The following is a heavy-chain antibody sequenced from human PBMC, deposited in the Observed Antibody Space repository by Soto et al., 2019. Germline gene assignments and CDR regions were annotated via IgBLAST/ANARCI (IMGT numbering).Heavy chain of an antibody. J-gene: IGHJ4*02. Sequence: QVQLVQSGGEVKKPGASVKVSCKASGYTFTNYGISLVRQAPGQGLEWLGWISTYNSNTNSAPRLQGRLTMTTDTSTSTAYMELRSLTSDATAVYYCARDERDSCSGGDCFYFDYWGQGTLVTVSS. D-gene: IGHD2-21*02. CDR2: ISTYNSNT. CDR1: GYTFTNYG. CDR3: ARDERDSCSGGDCFYFDY. V-gene: IGHV1-18*04.